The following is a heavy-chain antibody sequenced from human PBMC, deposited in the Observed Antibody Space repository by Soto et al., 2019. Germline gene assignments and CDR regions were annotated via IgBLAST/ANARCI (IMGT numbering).Heavy chain of an antibody. Sequence: PGGSLRLSCAASGFMLSRYSMTWVRQAPGKGLEWVANIKQDGSDKYYVDSVEGRFTISRDNAKNSLYLQMNSLRAEDTALYYCASGHSSGWYDYWGQGTLVTVSS. J-gene: IGHJ4*02. CDR2: IKQDGSDK. CDR1: GFMLSRYS. V-gene: IGHV3-7*03. CDR3: ASGHSSGWYDY. D-gene: IGHD6-19*01.